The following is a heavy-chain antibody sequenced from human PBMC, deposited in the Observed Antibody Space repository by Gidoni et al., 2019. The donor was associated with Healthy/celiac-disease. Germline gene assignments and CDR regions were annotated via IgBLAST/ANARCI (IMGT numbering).Heavy chain of an antibody. CDR3: ARGVTPVYYYGMDV. Sequence: EVQLVGSGGGLVQPGGSLRLSCAAPGFTFSSYAMSWVRQAPGKGLEWVSAISGSGGSTYYADSVKGRFTISRDNSKNTLYLQMNSLRAEDTAVYYCARGVTPVYYYGMDVWGQGTTVTVSS. CDR1: GFTFSSYA. V-gene: IGHV3-23*04. J-gene: IGHJ6*02. D-gene: IGHD4-4*01. CDR2: ISGSGGST.